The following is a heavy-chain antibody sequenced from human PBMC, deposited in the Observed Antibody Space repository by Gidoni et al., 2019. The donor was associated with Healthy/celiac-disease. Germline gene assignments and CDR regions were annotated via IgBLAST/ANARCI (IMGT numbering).Heavy chain of an antibody. CDR1: GYTFTSYA. CDR2: INAGNGNT. D-gene: IGHD3-10*01. Sequence: QVQLVQSGAEVKKPGASVKVSCKASGYTFTSYAMHWVRQAPGQRLEWMGWINAGNGNTKYSQKFQGRVTITRDTSASTAYMELSSLRSEDTAVYYCARGSYYGSGSYYNLVFWGLDYWGQGTLVTVSS. J-gene: IGHJ4*02. V-gene: IGHV1-3*01. CDR3: ARGSYYGSGSYYNLVFWGLDY.